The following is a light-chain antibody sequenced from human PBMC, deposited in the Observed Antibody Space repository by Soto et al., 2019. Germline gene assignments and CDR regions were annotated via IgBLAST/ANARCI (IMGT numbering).Light chain of an antibody. Sequence: DIQMTQSPTSLSASVGDRVTITCRASQDIRNFVAWYQQKPGKAPKLLIYAASTLQSGFPSRFSGSGSGTEFTLTIDSLQREDVGTYSCQKYSSVPVFGPGTKVEIK. V-gene: IGKV1-27*01. J-gene: IGKJ3*01. CDR2: AAS. CDR3: QKYSSVPV. CDR1: QDIRNF.